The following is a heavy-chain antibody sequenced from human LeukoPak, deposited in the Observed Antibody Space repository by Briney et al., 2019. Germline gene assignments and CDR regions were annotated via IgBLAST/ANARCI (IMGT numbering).Heavy chain of an antibody. Sequence: GGSLRLSCAASGFSFDDYGMSWVRQASGKGLEWVSGINWNGDTTDYADSVKGRFTISRDNAKNSLYLQMNSLRAEDTAVYYCARAGGSGSYPYYFDYWGQGTLVTVSS. V-gene: IGHV3-20*04. CDR3: ARAGGSGSYPYYFDY. D-gene: IGHD1-26*01. CDR2: INWNGDTT. CDR1: GFSFDDYG. J-gene: IGHJ4*02.